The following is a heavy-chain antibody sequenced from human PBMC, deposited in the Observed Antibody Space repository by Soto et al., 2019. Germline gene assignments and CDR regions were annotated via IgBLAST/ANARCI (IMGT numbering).Heavy chain of an antibody. D-gene: IGHD2-21*02. CDR3: AKGCGGDCFDAFDI. CDR2: ISGSGINT. CDR1: GFAFNSYT. J-gene: IGHJ3*02. Sequence: EVQLLESGGGLVQSGGSLRLSCAASGFAFNSYTMSWVRQAPGKGLEWVSAISGSGINTYYADSVKGRFTISRDNSKNTLYLQINSLRAEDTAVYYCAKGCGGDCFDAFDIWGQGTMVTVSS. V-gene: IGHV3-23*01.